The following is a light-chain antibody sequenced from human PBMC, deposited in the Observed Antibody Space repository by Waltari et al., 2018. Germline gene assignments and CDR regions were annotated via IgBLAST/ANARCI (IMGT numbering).Light chain of an antibody. CDR1: ESVSNF. V-gene: IGKV3-11*01. Sequence: EIVLTQSPATLSLSPGERATLSCRASESVSNFLDWYQQRPGQAPRLLIYDASNRAPGIPARFSGSGSGTDFTLTISSLEPEDFAVYYCQQRGNRPPVTFGGGTKVEIK. CDR3: QQRGNRPPVT. CDR2: DAS. J-gene: IGKJ4*01.